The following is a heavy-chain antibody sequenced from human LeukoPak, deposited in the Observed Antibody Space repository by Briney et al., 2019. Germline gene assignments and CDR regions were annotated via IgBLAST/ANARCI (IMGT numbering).Heavy chain of an antibody. J-gene: IGHJ6*03. D-gene: IGHD2-2*01. Sequence: GGSLRLSCAASGFTFDDYGMSWVRQAPGKGLEWVSGINWNGGSTGYADSVKGRFTISRDNAKNSLYLQMNSLRAEDTAVYYCARTTEGYCSSASCFGFSYSYYMDVWGKGTTVTISS. V-gene: IGHV3-20*04. CDR2: INWNGGST. CDR1: GFTFDDYG. CDR3: ARTTEGYCSSASCFGFSYSYYMDV.